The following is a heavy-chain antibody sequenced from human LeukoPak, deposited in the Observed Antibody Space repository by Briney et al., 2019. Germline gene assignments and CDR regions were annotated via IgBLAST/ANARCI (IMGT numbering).Heavy chain of an antibody. CDR3: ARGSGYSRTYYYMDV. Sequence: PSETLSLTCTVSGGSISSYYWSWIRQPAGKGLEWIGRIYTSGSTNYNPSLKSRVTMSVDTSKNQFSLKLSSVTAADTAVYYCARGSGYSRTYYYMDVWGKGTTVTVSS. J-gene: IGHJ6*03. CDR2: IYTSGST. CDR1: GGSISSYY. D-gene: IGHD6-13*01. V-gene: IGHV4-4*07.